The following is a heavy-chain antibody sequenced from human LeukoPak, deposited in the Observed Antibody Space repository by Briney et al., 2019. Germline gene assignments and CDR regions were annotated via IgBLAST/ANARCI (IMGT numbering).Heavy chain of an antibody. D-gene: IGHD3-3*01. Sequence: PGGSLRLSCAASGFTFSSYAMSWVRQAPGKGLEWVSAISGRGGSTYYADSVKGRFTISRDNYKKTLYLQMNSLRAEDTAVYYCAKVPRLVSYDSVDYWGQGTLVTVSS. CDR1: GFTFSSYA. J-gene: IGHJ4*02. CDR2: ISGRGGST. V-gene: IGHV3-23*01. CDR3: AKVPRLVSYDSVDY.